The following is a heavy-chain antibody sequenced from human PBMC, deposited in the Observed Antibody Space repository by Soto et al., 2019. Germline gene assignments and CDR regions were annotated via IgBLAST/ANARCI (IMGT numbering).Heavy chain of an antibody. Sequence: GGSLRLSCAASGFTFSSYGMHWVRQAPGKGLEWVSYIDHSGTTIYYADSVKGRFTISRDNAKNSLFLQMNSLRAEDTAVYYCARGHIVATILDYWGQGTLVTVSS. CDR1: GFTFSSYG. V-gene: IGHV3-48*04. J-gene: IGHJ4*02. CDR2: IDHSGTTI. D-gene: IGHD5-12*01. CDR3: ARGHIVATILDY.